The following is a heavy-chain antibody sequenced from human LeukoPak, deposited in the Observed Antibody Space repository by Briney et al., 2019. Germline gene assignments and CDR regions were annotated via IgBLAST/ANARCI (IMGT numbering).Heavy chain of an antibody. CDR1: GGSISPYY. J-gene: IGHJ4*02. CDR2: IYYSGST. CDR3: ARGEYYDSSGYYYGPPVN. V-gene: IGHV4-59*01. D-gene: IGHD3-22*01. Sequence: SETLSLTCTVSGGSISPYYWNWIRQPPGKGLEWIGYIYYSGSTNYNPSLKSRVTISVDTSKNQFSLKLSSVTAADTAVYYCARGEYYDSSGYYYGPPVNWGQGTLVTVSS.